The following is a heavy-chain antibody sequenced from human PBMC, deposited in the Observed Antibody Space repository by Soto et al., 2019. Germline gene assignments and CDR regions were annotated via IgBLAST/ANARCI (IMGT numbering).Heavy chain of an antibody. D-gene: IGHD3-16*01. V-gene: IGHV3-23*01. CDR3: AKDFWGGSGAFDI. CDR2: SSGSGGST. Sequence: PGGSLRLSCAASGFTFSSYAMSWVRQAPGKGLEWVSASSGSGGSTYYADSVKGRFTISRDNSKNTRYLQMNSLRAEDTAVYYCAKDFWGGSGAFDIWGQGTSVTVSS. J-gene: IGHJ3*02. CDR1: GFTFSSYA.